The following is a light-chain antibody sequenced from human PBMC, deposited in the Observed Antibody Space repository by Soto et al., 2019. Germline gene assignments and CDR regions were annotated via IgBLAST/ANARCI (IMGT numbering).Light chain of an antibody. J-gene: IGLJ1*01. CDR3: TSYAGTYSFFYV. CDR2: EVS. V-gene: IGLV2-8*01. CDR1: SSDVGAYNY. Sequence: SALTXPASASGSPGQSVTISCTGTSSDVGAYNYVSWYQQLPGKAPKLIIYEVSKRPSGVPDRFSGSKSGNTASLTVSGLQAEDEADYYCTSYAGTYSFFYVFGTGTKVTVL.